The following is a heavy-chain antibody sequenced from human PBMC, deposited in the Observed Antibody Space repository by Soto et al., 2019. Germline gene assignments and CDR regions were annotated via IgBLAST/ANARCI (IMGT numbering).Heavy chain of an antibody. D-gene: IGHD6-19*01. CDR3: AKTANGWFSAFDI. CDR2: ISGSGGTT. Sequence: PGGSLRLSCAASGFTFGASALQWVRQAPGKGLEWVSAISGSGGTTYYADSVKGRFTFSRDNSKNTLYLQMNSLRAEDTAVYYCAKTANGWFSAFDIWGQGTMVTVS. J-gene: IGHJ3*02. V-gene: IGHV3-23*01. CDR1: GFTFGASA.